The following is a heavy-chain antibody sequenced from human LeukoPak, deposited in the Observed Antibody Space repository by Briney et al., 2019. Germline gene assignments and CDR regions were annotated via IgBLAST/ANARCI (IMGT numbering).Heavy chain of an antibody. J-gene: IGHJ3*02. CDR2: IYSGGST. Sequence: GGSLRLSCAASGFTVSSNYMSWVRQAPGKGLEWVSVIYSGGSTYYADAVKGRLTISRDNSKNTLYLQMNSLRAEDTAVYYCAKDLGSGWPSDAFDIWGQGTMVTVSS. CDR3: AKDLGSGWPSDAFDI. CDR1: GFTVSSNY. V-gene: IGHV3-53*01. D-gene: IGHD6-19*01.